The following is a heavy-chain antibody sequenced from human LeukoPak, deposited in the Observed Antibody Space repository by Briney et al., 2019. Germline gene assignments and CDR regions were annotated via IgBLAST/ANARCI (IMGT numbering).Heavy chain of an antibody. Sequence: SETPSLTCAVYGGSFSGYYWSWIRQPPGKGLEWIGEINHSGSTNYNPSLKSRVTISVDTSKNQFSLKLSSVTAADTAVYYCARGPHLLWVGELYGYWGQGTLVTVSS. V-gene: IGHV4-34*01. CDR1: GGSFSGYY. CDR2: INHSGST. J-gene: IGHJ4*02. CDR3: ARGPHLLWVGELYGY. D-gene: IGHD3-10*01.